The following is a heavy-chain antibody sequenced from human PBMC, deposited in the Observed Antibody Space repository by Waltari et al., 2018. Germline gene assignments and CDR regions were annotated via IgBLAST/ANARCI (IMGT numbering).Heavy chain of an antibody. CDR2: IYTSGST. CDR1: GGSIRSGSYY. D-gene: IGHD1-26*01. Sequence: QVQLQESGPGLVKPSQTLSLTCTVSGGSIRSGSYYWSWIRQPAGKGLEWIGRIYTSGSTNYNPSLKSRVTISVDTSKNQFSLKLSSVTAADTAVYYCARDIGGGATLLDYWGQGTLVTVSS. CDR3: ARDIGGGATLLDY. J-gene: IGHJ4*02. V-gene: IGHV4-61*02.